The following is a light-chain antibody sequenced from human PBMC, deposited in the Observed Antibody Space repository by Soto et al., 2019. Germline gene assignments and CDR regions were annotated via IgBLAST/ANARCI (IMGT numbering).Light chain of an antibody. CDR1: SRDVGYFNQ. Sequence: QSVLTQPASVSGSPGQSIASSWTGTSRDVGYFNQFSWYQQHPGKAPKLLIYVVTNRPSGVSDRFSGSKSGNPDYLTISGLQAEDEADYYCSSYTSTNTYVSGTGTKVTV. CDR3: SSYTSTNTYV. CDR2: VVT. V-gene: IGLV2-14*01. J-gene: IGLJ1*01.